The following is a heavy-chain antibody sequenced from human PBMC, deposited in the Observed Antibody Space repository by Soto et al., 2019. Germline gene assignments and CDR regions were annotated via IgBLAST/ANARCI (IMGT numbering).Heavy chain of an antibody. CDR3: ARDWVPRRFDY. J-gene: IGHJ4*02. CDR2: ISAYNGNT. D-gene: IGHD6-6*01. V-gene: IGHV1-18*01. CDR1: GYTFTSYG. Sequence: QVQLVQSGAEVKKPGASVKVSCKASGYTFTSYGISWVRQAPGQGLEWMGWISAYNGNTNYAQKLQGRVTMTTDTSTSTGYIEVRRLGSDDTAVYFWARDWVPRRFDYWGQGTLVTVSS.